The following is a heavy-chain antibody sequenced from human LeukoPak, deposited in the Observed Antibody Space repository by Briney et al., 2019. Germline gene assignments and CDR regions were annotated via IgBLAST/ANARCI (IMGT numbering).Heavy chain of an antibody. Sequence: PGGSLRLSCAASGFTFSSYWMSWVRQAPGKGLEWVSVIYSGGSTYYADSVKGRFTISRDNSKNTLYLQMNSLRAEDTAVYYCAVRGDFYYGMDVWGQGTTVTVSS. CDR2: IYSGGST. CDR3: AVRGDFYYGMDV. CDR1: GFTFSSYW. D-gene: IGHD3-10*02. V-gene: IGHV3-66*01. J-gene: IGHJ6*02.